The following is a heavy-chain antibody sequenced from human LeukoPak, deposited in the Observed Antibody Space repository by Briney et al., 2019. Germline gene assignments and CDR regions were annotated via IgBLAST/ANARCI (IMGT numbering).Heavy chain of an antibody. CDR2: ISGSGGST. CDR1: GFTFSSYA. CDR3: AKGGYDILTGYHYGMDV. Sequence: GGSLRLSCAASGFTFSSYAMSWVRQAPGKGLEWVSAISGSGGSTYYADSVKGRFPISRDNSKNTLYLQMNSLRAEDTAVYYCAKGGYDILTGYHYGMDVWGKGTTVTVSS. D-gene: IGHD3-9*01. J-gene: IGHJ6*04. V-gene: IGHV3-23*01.